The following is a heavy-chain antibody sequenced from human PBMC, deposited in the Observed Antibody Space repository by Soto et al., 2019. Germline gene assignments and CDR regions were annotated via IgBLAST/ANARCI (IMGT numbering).Heavy chain of an antibody. D-gene: IGHD2-2*02. J-gene: IGHJ6*02. Sequence: PXESLKISCRGCRENFTSYWITCVRQMPGKGLEWMGRIDPTDSYTNYSPSFQGHVTISADMSINTAYLQWSSLKASDTAMYYCAATHPLYTTSRWGPYGMDVWGQGDMVTVSS. V-gene: IGHV5-10-1*01. CDR2: IDPTDSYT. CDR3: AATHPLYTTSRWGPYGMDV. CDR1: RENFTSYW.